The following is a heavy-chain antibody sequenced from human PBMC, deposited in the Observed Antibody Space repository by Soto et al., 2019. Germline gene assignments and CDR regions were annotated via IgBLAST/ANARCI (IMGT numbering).Heavy chain of an antibody. V-gene: IGHV3-7*01. CDR3: ARDSIIYYYYYGMDV. D-gene: IGHD3-16*01. Sequence: GGSLRLSCAASGFTFSSSWMGWVRQAPGKGLEWVANIKQDGSEKYYVDSVKGRFTISRDNAKNSLYLQMNSLRAEDTAVYYCARDSIIYYYYYGMDVWGQGTTVTVS. J-gene: IGHJ6*02. CDR1: GFTFSSSW. CDR2: IKQDGSEK.